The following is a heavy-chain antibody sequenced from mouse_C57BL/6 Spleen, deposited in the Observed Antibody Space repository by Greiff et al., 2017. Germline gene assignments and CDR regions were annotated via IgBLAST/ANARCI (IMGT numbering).Heavy chain of an antibody. CDR1: GYTFTDYY. V-gene: IGHV1-19*01. CDR3: GRIYGNYAMDY. CDR2: INPYNGGT. D-gene: IGHD2-1*01. J-gene: IGHJ4*01. Sequence: VQLQQSGPVLVKPGASVKMSCKASGYTFTDYYMNWVKQSHGKSLEWIGVINPYNGGTSYNQKFKGKATLTVDKSSSTAYMELNSLTSEDSAVYYCGRIYGNYAMDYWGQGTSVTVSS.